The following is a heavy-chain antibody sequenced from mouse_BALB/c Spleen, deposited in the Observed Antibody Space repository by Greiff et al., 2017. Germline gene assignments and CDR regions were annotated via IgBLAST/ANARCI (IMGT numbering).Heavy chain of an antibody. J-gene: IGHJ3*01. CDR2: ISSGGGST. D-gene: IGHD2-2*01. CDR1: GFAFSSYD. Sequence: EVHLVESGGGLVKPGGSLKLSCAASGFAFSSYDMSWVRQTPEKRLEWVAYISSGGGSTYYPDTVKGRFTISRDNAKKTLYLQMSSLKSEDTARYYSARCGYEAWFADWGQGTLVTVSA. CDR3: ARCGYEAWFAD. V-gene: IGHV5-12-1*01.